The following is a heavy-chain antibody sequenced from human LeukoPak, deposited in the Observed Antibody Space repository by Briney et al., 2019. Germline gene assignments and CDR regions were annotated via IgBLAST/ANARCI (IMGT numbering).Heavy chain of an antibody. Sequence: GGSLRLSCAASGFTFSDFWMSWVRQAPGKGLEWVANIKKDGSEKYYVDSVEGRFTISRDNAKNSLYLQMNSLRAEDTAVYYCAKVYSYYYYYMDVWGKGTTVTISS. J-gene: IGHJ6*03. CDR3: AKVYSYYYYYMDV. V-gene: IGHV3-7*03. CDR1: GFTFSDFW. CDR2: IKKDGSEK.